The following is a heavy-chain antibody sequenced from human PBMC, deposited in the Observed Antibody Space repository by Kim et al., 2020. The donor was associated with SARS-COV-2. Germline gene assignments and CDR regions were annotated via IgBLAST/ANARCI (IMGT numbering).Heavy chain of an antibody. CDR3: ARTSGVTRGYYYYYMDV. V-gene: IGHV3-30*01. J-gene: IGHJ6*03. D-gene: IGHD3-10*01. Sequence: VKGRFTISRDNSKNTLYLQMNSLRAEDTAVYYCARTSGVTRGYYYYYMDVWGKGTTVTVSS.